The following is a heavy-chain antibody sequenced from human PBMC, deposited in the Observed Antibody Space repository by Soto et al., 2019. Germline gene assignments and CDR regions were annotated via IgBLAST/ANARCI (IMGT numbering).Heavy chain of an antibody. CDR3: ARTLQQVHYYDMDV. Sequence: QVTLKESGPVLVKPTETLTLTCTVSGFSLKNARVGMTWIRQPTGKALEWLAVIFSNDEKSYSTYPKSRLTIALDTSKSQVGLTMSNLYPLDTGTYFCARTLQQVHYYDMDVWGQGTTVTVSS. D-gene: IGHD6-13*01. CDR2: IFSNDEK. J-gene: IGHJ6*02. CDR1: GFSLKNARVG. V-gene: IGHV2-26*01.